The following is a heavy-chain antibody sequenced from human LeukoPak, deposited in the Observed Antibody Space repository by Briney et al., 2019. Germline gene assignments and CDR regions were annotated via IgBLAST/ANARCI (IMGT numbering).Heavy chain of an antibody. V-gene: IGHV3-21*04. CDR3: AKIAPRSHGS. CDR1: GFTFSSYS. Sequence: GGSLRLSCAASGFTFSSYSMDWVRQAPGKGLEWVASITGSTYSTYIYYADSVKGRFTISRDNAKNSLYLQMNSLRAEDTAVYYCAKIAPRSHGSWGQGTLVTVSS. D-gene: IGHD1-26*01. J-gene: IGHJ4*02. CDR2: ITGSTYSTYI.